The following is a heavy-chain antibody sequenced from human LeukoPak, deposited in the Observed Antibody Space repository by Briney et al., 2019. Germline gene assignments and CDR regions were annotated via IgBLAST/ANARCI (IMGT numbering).Heavy chain of an antibody. J-gene: IGHJ2*01. CDR2: IYYSGST. CDR1: GGSISSYY. CDR3: ARDAPGFLEWSQNWYFDL. Sequence: PSETLSLTCTVSGGSISSYYWSWIRQPPGKGLEWIGYIYYSGSTNYNPSLKSRVTISVDTSKNQFSLKLSSVTAADTAAYYCARDAPGFLEWSQNWYFDLWGRGTLVTVSS. D-gene: IGHD3-3*01. V-gene: IGHV4-59*01.